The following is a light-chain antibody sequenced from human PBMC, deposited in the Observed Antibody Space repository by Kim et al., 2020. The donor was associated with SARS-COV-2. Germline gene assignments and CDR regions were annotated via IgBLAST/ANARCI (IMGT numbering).Light chain of an antibody. CDR2: EDD. J-gene: IGLJ2*01. CDR1: SGSIDDNY. CDR3: QSYNRDNVI. Sequence: GKTVTISAPRSSGSIDDNYVQWYQQRPGGVPTTVIYEDDQRPSGVSDRFSGSSDNSSNSASLTISGLRTEDEADYYCQSYNRDNVIFGGGTQLTVL. V-gene: IGLV6-57*03.